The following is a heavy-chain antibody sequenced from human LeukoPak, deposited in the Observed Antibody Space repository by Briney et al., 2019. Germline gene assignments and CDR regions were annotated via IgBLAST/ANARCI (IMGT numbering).Heavy chain of an antibody. Sequence: VGSLRLSCAASGFTFSSYSMNWVRQAPGKGLEWVSYISSSSSTIYYADSVKGRFTISRDNAKNSLYLQMNSLRAEDTAVYYCARGFSGSYFGYWGQGTLVTVSS. D-gene: IGHD1-26*01. CDR2: ISSSSSTI. CDR1: GFTFSSYS. V-gene: IGHV3-48*01. CDR3: ARGFSGSYFGY. J-gene: IGHJ4*02.